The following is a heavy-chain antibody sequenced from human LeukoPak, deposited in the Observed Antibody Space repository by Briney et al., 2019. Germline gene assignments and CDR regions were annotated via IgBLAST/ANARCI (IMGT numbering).Heavy chain of an antibody. J-gene: IGHJ3*02. D-gene: IGHD1-26*01. CDR3: VCGSIVGATSAFDI. V-gene: IGHV4-4*07. CDR1: GGSISSYY. CDR2: IYTSGST. Sequence: SETLSLTCTVSGGSISSYYWSWIRQPAGKGLEWIGRIYTSGSTNYNPSLKSRVTMSVDTSKNQFSLKLSSVTAADTAVYYCVCGSIVGATSAFDIWGQGTMVTVSS.